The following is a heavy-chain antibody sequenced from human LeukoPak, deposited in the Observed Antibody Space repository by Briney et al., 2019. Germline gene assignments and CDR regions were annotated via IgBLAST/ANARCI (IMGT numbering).Heavy chain of an antibody. CDR1: GGTFSSYA. J-gene: IGHJ4*02. CDR3: ARAFQSLGGLSLPDY. D-gene: IGHD3-16*02. CDR2: INTNTGNP. Sequence: ASVKVSCKASGGTFSSYAISWVRQAPGQGLECMGWINTNTGNPTYAQGFTGRFVFSLDTSVSTTYLQISSLKAEDTAVYYCARAFQSLGGLSLPDYWGQGTLVTVSS. V-gene: IGHV7-4-1*02.